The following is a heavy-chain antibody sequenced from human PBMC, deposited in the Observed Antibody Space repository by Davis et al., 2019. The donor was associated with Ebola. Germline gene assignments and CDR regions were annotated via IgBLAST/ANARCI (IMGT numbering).Heavy chain of an antibody. Sequence: PGGSLRLSCAASGFTFSSYSMNWVRQAPGKGLEWVSSISSSSSYIYYADSVKGRFTISRDNAKNSLYLQMNSLRAEDTAVYYCAREVVVVPAAPDYWGQGTLVTVSS. CDR2: ISSSSSYI. D-gene: IGHD2-2*01. CDR1: GFTFSSYS. J-gene: IGHJ4*02. CDR3: AREVVVVPAAPDY. V-gene: IGHV3-21*01.